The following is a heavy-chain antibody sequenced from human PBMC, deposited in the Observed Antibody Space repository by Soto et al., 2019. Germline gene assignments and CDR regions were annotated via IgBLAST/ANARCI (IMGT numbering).Heavy chain of an antibody. D-gene: IGHD2-8*01. CDR1: GFTFSVYA. CDR3: AKDKFNGAFDL. V-gene: IGHV3-23*01. Sequence: EVQLLESGGGLVQPGGSLRLSCAASGFTFSVYAMSWVRQAPGKGLEWVSTFSGSDDSTDYADSVKGRFTITRDNSKNTLYLHMSSLRAEDTALYYCAKDKFNGAFDLWGQGTMVTVSS. CDR2: FSGSDDST. J-gene: IGHJ3*01.